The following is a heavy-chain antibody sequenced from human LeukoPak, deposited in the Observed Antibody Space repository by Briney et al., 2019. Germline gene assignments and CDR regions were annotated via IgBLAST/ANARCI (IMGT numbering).Heavy chain of an antibody. J-gene: IGHJ6*03. Sequence: ASVKVSCKASGYTFTGYYMHWVRQAPGQGLEWMGWINPNSGGTNYAQKFQGRVTITRNTSISTAYMELSSLRSEDTAVYYCARGGATIYYYYYYYMDVWGKGTTVTVSS. CDR2: INPNSGGT. V-gene: IGHV1-2*02. D-gene: IGHD1-26*01. CDR1: GYTFTGYY. CDR3: ARGGATIYYYYYYYMDV.